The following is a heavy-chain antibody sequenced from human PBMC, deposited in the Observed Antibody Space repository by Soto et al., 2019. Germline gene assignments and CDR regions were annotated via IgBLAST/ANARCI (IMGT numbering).Heavy chain of an antibody. D-gene: IGHD6-19*01. CDR3: AIYSSGWLNWFDP. CDR1: GYTFTSYY. V-gene: IGHV1-24*01. CDR2: FDPEDGET. J-gene: IGHJ5*02. Sequence: ASVKVSCKASGYTFTSYYMHSLRHAPGKGLEWMGGFDPEDGETIYAQKFQGRVTMTEDTSTDTAYMELSSLRSEDTAVYYCAIYSSGWLNWFDPWGQGTLVTVSS.